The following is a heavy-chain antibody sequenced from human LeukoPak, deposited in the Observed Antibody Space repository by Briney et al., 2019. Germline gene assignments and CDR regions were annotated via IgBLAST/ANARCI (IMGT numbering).Heavy chain of an antibody. CDR3: ARVREGGGYSYIFDY. J-gene: IGHJ4*02. CDR2: IYSGGST. Sequence: PGGSLRLSCAASGFTVSSSYMSWVRQAPGKGLEWVSVIYSGGSTYYADSVKGRFTISRDNSKNTLYLQMNSLRAEDTAVYYCARVREGGGYSYIFDYWGQGTLVTVSS. V-gene: IGHV3-66*01. D-gene: IGHD5-18*01. CDR1: GFTVSSSY.